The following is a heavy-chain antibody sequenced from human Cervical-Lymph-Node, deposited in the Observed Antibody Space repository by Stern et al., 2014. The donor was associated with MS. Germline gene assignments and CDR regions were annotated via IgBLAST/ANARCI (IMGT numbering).Heavy chain of an antibody. Sequence: VHLVESGAEVKKPGASVKISCKAPGYKFTNYYIHWMRQAPGQGPEWMGMINPSGDSKTYAQKFQGRVTMTRDTSTSTVYMELSRLRSEDAAVYYCASGRLGYWGQGTQVTVSS. CDR3: ASGRLGY. V-gene: IGHV1-46*01. J-gene: IGHJ4*02. CDR2: INPSGDSK. CDR1: GYKFTNYY.